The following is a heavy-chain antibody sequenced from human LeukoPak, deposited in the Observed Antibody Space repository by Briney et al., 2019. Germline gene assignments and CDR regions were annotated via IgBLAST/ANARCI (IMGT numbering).Heavy chain of an antibody. CDR2: IYHSGTT. CDR1: GYSISSGYY. Sequence: SETLSLTCTVSGYSISSGYYWGWIRQPPGKGLEWIGSIYHSGTTYYNPSLKSRVTISVDTSKNQFSLKLSSVTAADTAVYYCARPTRSSSGWRDDAFDIWGQGTMVTVSS. D-gene: IGHD6-19*01. CDR3: ARPTRSSSGWRDDAFDI. V-gene: IGHV4-38-2*02. J-gene: IGHJ3*02.